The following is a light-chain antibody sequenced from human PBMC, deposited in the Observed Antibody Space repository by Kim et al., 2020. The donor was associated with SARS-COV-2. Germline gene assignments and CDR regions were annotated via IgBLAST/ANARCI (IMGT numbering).Light chain of an antibody. V-gene: IGLV1-40*01. CDR3: QSYDSSLSAWV. CDR2: VNG. J-gene: IGLJ3*02. Sequence: QTVTISCTGSSANIGAGYDVHWYQQLPGAAPKLLMFVNGNRPSGVPERFSGSKSGTSASLAITGLQAEDEADYYCQSYDSSLSAWVFGGGTQLTVL. CDR1: SANIGAGYD.